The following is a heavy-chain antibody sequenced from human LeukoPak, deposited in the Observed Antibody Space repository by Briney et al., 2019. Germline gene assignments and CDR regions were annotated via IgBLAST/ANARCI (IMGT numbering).Heavy chain of an antibody. CDR3: ARVLFYSSGNKSNRVDY. D-gene: IGHD6-19*01. CDR2: INPDSGGT. V-gene: IGHV1-2*02. Sequence: ASVKVSCKASGYTFTGYYMHWVRQAPGQGLEWMGWINPDSGGTNYAQKFQGRVTMTRDTSIRTAYMELSRLRSDDTAVYYCARVLFYSSGNKSNRVDYWGQGTLVTVSS. J-gene: IGHJ4*02. CDR1: GYTFTGYY.